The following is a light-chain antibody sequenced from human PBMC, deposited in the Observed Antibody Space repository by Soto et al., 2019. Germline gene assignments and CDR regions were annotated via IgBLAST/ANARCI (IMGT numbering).Light chain of an antibody. CDR3: QQYSTYPRP. Sequence: DIRLTQSPSSLSASVGDRVTITCRASQGVGTFLAWYQHKPGKAPKSLIKTASTLQSGVPSRFSGSGSGTDFTLTISSRQPEDFATYYCQQYSTYPRPFGQGTRVDLK. V-gene: IGKV1D-16*01. CDR1: QGVGTF. CDR2: TAS. J-gene: IGKJ5*01.